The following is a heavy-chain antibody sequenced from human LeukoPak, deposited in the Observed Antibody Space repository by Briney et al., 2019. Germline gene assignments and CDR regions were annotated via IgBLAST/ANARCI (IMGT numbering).Heavy chain of an antibody. D-gene: IGHD5-18*01. J-gene: IGHJ4*02. CDR1: GFTFGSHA. CDR3: GKTTVGYSSGQKPAWPVDY. CDR2: IFGSGGSP. Sequence: PGGSVRLSCVASGFTFGSHAMYWVRQAPGKGLEWVAGIFGSGGSPHYADTVKGRFTISRDNSRNTVYLQINSLRAEDTAVYYCGKTTVGYSSGQKPAWPVDYWGQGTLVTVSS. V-gene: IGHV3-23*01.